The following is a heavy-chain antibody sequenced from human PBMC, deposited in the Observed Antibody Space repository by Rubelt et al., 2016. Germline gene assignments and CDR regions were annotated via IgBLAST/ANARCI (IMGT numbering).Heavy chain of an antibody. J-gene: IGHJ4*01. Sequence: QVQLQESGPGLVEPSQTLSLTCTVSGGSISTGGHYWSWLRQHPGKGLEWIGYIYQSGSTDYNPSLASRVVISVDTSTNQCVLKLSSVTAADTGGYYCARQSRIPAAMGFDYWGQGSLVTVSS. CDR3: ARQSRIPAAMGFDY. D-gene: IGHD2-2*01. V-gene: IGHV4-31*03. CDR1: GGSISTGGHY. CDR2: IYQSGST.